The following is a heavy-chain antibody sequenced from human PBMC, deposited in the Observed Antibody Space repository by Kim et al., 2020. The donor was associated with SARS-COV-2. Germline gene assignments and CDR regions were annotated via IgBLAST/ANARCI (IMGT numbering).Heavy chain of an antibody. D-gene: IGHD6-13*01. CDR1: GFTFSSYG. CDR2: IWYDGSNK. V-gene: IGHV3-33*01. CDR3: ARDLGIATAGTVTDY. J-gene: IGHJ4*02. Sequence: GGSLRLSCAASGFTFSSYGMHWVRQAPGKGLEWVAVIWYDGSNKYYADSVKGRFTISRDNSKNTLYLQMNSLRAEDTAVYYCARDLGIATAGTVTDYWGQGTLVTVSS.